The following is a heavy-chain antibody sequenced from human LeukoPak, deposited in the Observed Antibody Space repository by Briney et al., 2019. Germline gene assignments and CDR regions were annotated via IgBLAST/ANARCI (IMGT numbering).Heavy chain of an antibody. D-gene: IGHD6-13*01. CDR1: GFTFSSNA. J-gene: IGHJ6*03. CDR3: ARGPNIAAAGYYYYYYMDV. CDR2: ISYDGSNK. V-gene: IGHV3-30-3*01. Sequence: GGSLRLSCAASGFTFSSNAMHWVRQAPGKGLEWVAVISYDGSNKYYADSVKGRFTISRDNSKNTLYLQMNSLTTEDTAVYYCARGPNIAAAGYYYYYYMDVWGKGTTVTVSS.